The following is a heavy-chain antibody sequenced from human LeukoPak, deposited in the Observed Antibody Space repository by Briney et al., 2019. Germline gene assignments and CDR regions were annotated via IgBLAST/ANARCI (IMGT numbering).Heavy chain of an antibody. J-gene: IGHJ3*02. D-gene: IGHD1-1*01. V-gene: IGHV3-21*01. Sequence: GGSLRLSCAASGFTFTNYNINWVRQAPGKGLEWVSSISPSSTYIFYADSLKGRFTVSRDNAKSSLYLQMNSLRAEDTAVYYCARGSPQLKNDALDIWGQGTVVTVSS. CDR3: ARGSPQLKNDALDI. CDR2: ISPSSTYI. CDR1: GFTFTNYN.